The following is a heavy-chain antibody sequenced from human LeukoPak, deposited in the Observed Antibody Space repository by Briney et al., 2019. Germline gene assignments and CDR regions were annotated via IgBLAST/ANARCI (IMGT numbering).Heavy chain of an antibody. CDR2: IKQDGSEK. J-gene: IGHJ5*02. CDR1: GFTFSSYR. CDR3: AREGPPEAFDP. Sequence: GGSLRLSCAASGFTFSSYRMSWVRQAPGKGLEWVANIKQDGSEKYYVDSVKGRFTISRDNAKNSLYLQMNSLRAEDTAVYYCAREGPPEAFDPWGQGTLVTVSS. V-gene: IGHV3-7*03.